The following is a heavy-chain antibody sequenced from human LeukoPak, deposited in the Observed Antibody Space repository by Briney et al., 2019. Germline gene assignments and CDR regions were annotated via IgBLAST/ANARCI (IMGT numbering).Heavy chain of an antibody. Sequence: SETLSLTCTVSGGSISSYYWSWIRQPAGKGLEWIGRIYTSGSTNYNPSLKSRVTVSVDTSKNQFSLKLNSVTAADTAVYYCARLGSSRYCSSSTCSKDYWGRGTLVTVSS. CDR1: GGSISSYY. J-gene: IGHJ4*02. V-gene: IGHV4-4*07. CDR2: IYTSGST. D-gene: IGHD2-2*01. CDR3: ARLGSSRYCSSSTCSKDY.